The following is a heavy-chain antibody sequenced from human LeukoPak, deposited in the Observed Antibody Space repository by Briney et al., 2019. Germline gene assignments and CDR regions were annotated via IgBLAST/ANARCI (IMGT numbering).Heavy chain of an antibody. D-gene: IGHD2-21*01. V-gene: IGHV5-51*01. J-gene: IGHJ3*02. CDR1: GFSFTSDW. Sequence: GESLKISCKGSGFSFTSDWISRVRQMPGKGLEWMGIIYPGDSDNRNSPSFQGQVTISADKSVSTAYLQWSSLKASDTAMYYCARRVVVLGNAFDIWGQGTMVTVSS. CDR3: ARRVVVLGNAFDI. CDR2: IYPGDSDN.